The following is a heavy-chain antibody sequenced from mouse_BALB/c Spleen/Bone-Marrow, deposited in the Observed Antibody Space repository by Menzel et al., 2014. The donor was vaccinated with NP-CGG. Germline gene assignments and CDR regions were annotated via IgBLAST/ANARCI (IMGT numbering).Heavy chain of an antibody. CDR3: TRITTVVRYFDV. CDR1: GYTFTTYT. V-gene: IGHV1-4*01. D-gene: IGHD1-1*01. J-gene: IGHJ1*03. Sequence: VQLQQSGAELARPGASVKMSCKASGYTFTTYTIHWVKQRPGQGLEWIGCINPSSGYANYNQNFKDKATLTADKSSSTAYMQLSSLTSEDSAVYYCTRITTVVRYFDVWGTGTTVTVSS. CDR2: INPSSGYA.